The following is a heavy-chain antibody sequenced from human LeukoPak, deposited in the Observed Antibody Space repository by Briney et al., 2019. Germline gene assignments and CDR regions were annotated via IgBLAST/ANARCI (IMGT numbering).Heavy chain of an antibody. D-gene: IGHD3-22*01. V-gene: IGHV3-74*01. CDR1: GFTFSSYW. Sequence: GGSLRLSCAASGFTFSSYWMHWVRQAPGKGLVWVSRINSDGSSTSHADSVKGRFTISRDNAKNTLYLQMNSLRAEDTAVYYCARGTYYYDSSGYPLFDYWGQGTLVTVSS. CDR2: INSDGSST. CDR3: ARGTYYYDSSGYPLFDY. J-gene: IGHJ4*02.